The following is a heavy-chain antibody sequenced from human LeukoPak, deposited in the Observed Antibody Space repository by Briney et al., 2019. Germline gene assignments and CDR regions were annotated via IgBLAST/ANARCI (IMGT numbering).Heavy chain of an antibody. V-gene: IGHV3-30*18. D-gene: IGHD6-6*01. Sequence: PGGSLRLSCAASGFTFSSYGMHWVRQAPGKGLEWVAVISYDGSNKYYADSVKGRFTISRDNSKNTLYLQMNSLRAEDTAVYYCAKDLSSSSPEWYYYYYMDVWGKGTTVTVSS. CDR3: AKDLSSSSPEWYYYYYMDV. CDR1: GFTFSSYG. CDR2: ISYDGSNK. J-gene: IGHJ6*03.